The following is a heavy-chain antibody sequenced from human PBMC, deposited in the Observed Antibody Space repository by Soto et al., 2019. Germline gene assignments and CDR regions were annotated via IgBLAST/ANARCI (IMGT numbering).Heavy chain of an antibody. D-gene: IGHD3-3*01. CDR1: GGSISSSSYY. J-gene: IGHJ2*01. V-gene: IGHV4-39*01. CDR3: ASRTYYDFWSGYYTSWYFDL. Sequence: QLQLQESGPGLVKPSETLSLTCTVSGGSISSSSYYWGWIRQPPGKGLEWIGSIYYSGSTYYNPSLTSRVTISVDTSKNQFSRKLSSVPAADTSVYYCASRTYYDFWSGYYTSWYFDLWGRGTLVTVSS. CDR2: IYYSGST.